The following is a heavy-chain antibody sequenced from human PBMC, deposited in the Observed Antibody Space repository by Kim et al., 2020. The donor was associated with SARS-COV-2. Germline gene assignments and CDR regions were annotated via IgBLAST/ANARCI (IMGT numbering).Heavy chain of an antibody. CDR2: ISYSGAT. CDR3: ARDRYCSGGSCNNKSFDP. CDR1: GGSMSSYY. D-gene: IGHD2-15*01. J-gene: IGHJ5*02. Sequence: SETLSLTCAVSGGSMSSYYWSWIRQPPEKGLEWIGYISYSGATNYNPSLKSRVTISVDTSKNQFSLKLSSVTAADTAVYYCARDRYCSGGSCNNKSFDPWGPGTQVTVSS. V-gene: IGHV4-59*13.